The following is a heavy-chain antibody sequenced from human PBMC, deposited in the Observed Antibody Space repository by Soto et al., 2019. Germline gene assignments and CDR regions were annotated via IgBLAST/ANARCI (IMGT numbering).Heavy chain of an antibody. Sequence: SETLSLTCTVSGGSISSYYWSWIRQPPGKGLEWIGYIYYSGSTNYNPSLKSRVTISVDTSKNQFSLKLSSVTAADTAVYYCARGVLWFGELLSQPYYFDYWGQGTLVTVSS. J-gene: IGHJ4*02. CDR1: GGSISSYY. D-gene: IGHD3-10*01. CDR2: IYYSGST. CDR3: ARGVLWFGELLSQPYYFDY. V-gene: IGHV4-59*01.